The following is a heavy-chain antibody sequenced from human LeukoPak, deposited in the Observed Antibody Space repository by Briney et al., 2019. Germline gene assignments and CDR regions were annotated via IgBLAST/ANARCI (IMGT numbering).Heavy chain of an antibody. CDR1: GGSISSYY. Sequence: PSETLSLTCTVSGGSISSYYWSWIRQPPGKGLEWIGYIYYSGTTNYNPSLKSRVTISLDTSKNQFSLRMSSVPAADTAVYYCVRGRSGWYSDFWGQGSLVTVSS. V-gene: IGHV4-59*01. J-gene: IGHJ4*02. CDR3: VRGRSGWYSDF. D-gene: IGHD6-19*01. CDR2: IYYSGTT.